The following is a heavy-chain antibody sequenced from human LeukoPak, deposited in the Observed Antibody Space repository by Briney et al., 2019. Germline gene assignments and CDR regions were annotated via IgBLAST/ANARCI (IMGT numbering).Heavy chain of an antibody. CDR2: IIPIFGTA. Sequence: ASVKVSCKASGVTFSSYAISWVRQAPGQGLEWIGRIIPIFGTANYAQKFQGRVTITTDESTSTAYMELSSLRSEETAVYFCARDSARYSGSSFDYWGQGTLVTVSS. D-gene: IGHD1-26*01. V-gene: IGHV1-69*05. CDR1: GVTFSSYA. CDR3: ARDSARYSGSSFDY. J-gene: IGHJ4*02.